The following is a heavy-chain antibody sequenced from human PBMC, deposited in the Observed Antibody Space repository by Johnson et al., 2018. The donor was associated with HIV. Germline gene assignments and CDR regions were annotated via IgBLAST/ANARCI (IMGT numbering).Heavy chain of an antibody. D-gene: IGHD4-17*01. V-gene: IGHV3-30-3*01. CDR2: ISYDGSNK. J-gene: IGHJ3*02. CDR1: GFTFSSYA. Sequence: QMLLVESGGGLVKPGGSLRLSCAASGFTFSSYAMHWVRQAPGKGLEWVAVISYDGSNKYYADSVKGRLTISRDNSKNTLYLRMSSLRAEDTALYYCAGERAVTTKGYDEDALDIWGQGTMVTVSS. CDR3: AGERAVTTKGYDEDALDI.